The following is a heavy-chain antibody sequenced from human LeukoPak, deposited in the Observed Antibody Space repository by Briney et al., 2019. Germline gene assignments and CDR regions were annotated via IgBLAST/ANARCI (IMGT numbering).Heavy chain of an antibody. CDR2: IHYSGST. J-gene: IGHJ5*02. CDR1: GGSISSHY. V-gene: IGHV4-59*11. Sequence: SETLSLTCTVSGGSISSHYWSWIRQPPGKGLEWIGYIHYSGSTNYNPSLKSRVTISVDTSKNQFSLKLSSVTAADTAVYYCARSYYDILTGYYRHWFDPWGQGTLVTVSS. CDR3: ARSYYDILTGYYRHWFDP. D-gene: IGHD3-9*01.